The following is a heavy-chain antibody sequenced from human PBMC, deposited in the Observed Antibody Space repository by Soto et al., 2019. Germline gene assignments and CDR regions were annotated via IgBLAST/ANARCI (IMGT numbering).Heavy chain of an antibody. J-gene: IGHJ4*02. V-gene: IGHV3-74*01. CDR2: INTDGSTT. D-gene: IGHD5-12*01. CDR3: VRIRRGDGYTFGY. Sequence: EVQLVESGGVSVQPGGSLRLSCTASGFTLSNYWMHWVRQAPGKGLVWVSRINTDGSTTTYADSVKGRFTISRDNAKNTLYLQMNSLRGEDTAVYYCVRIRRGDGYTFGYWGQGPLVTVSS. CDR1: GFTLSNYW.